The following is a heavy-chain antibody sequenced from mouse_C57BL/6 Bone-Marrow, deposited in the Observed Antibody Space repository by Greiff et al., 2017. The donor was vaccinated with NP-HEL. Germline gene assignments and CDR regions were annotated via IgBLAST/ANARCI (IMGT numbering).Heavy chain of an antibody. CDR1: GFNIKDDY. CDR3: TTWGTTVVATDY. J-gene: IGHJ2*01. V-gene: IGHV14-4*01. CDR2: IDPENGDT. Sequence: VQLQQSGAELVRPGASVKLSCTASGFNIKDDYMHWVKQRPEQGLEWIGWIDPENGDTEYASKFQGKATITADTSSNTAYLQLSSLTSEDTAVYYGTTWGTTVVATDYWGQGTTLTVSS. D-gene: IGHD1-1*01.